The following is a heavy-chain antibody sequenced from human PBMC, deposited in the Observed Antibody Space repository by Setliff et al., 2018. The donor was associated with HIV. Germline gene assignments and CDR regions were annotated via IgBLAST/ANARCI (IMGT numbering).Heavy chain of an antibody. D-gene: IGHD3-22*01. CDR2: IYTSRGT. J-gene: IGHJ4*02. Sequence: SETLSLTCTVSGGSISGYHWNWLRQTPGKGLEWIGYIYTSRGTNYNHSLRTRVIISVDTSNQFSLKLSSVTAADTAVYYCARTPGTHYYDRSANFHYFDYWGQGALVTVSS. V-gene: IGHV4-4*09. CDR3: ARTPGTHYYDRSANFHYFDY. CDR1: GGSISGYH.